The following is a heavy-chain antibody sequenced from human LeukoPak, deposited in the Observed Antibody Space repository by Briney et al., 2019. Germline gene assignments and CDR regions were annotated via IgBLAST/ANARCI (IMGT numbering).Heavy chain of an antibody. CDR3: ARGAPENVWGSYRPLHYYDGMDV. V-gene: IGHV3-21*01. CDR2: INNSSRYI. Sequence: GGSLRLSCAASGFTFSSYRLNWVRQALGKGLEWVSSINNSSRYIYYADSVKGRFTISRDNAKNSLYLQMNSLRAEDTAVYYCARGAPENVWGSYRPLHYYDGMDVWGQGTTVTVSS. J-gene: IGHJ6*02. D-gene: IGHD3-16*02. CDR1: GFTFSSYR.